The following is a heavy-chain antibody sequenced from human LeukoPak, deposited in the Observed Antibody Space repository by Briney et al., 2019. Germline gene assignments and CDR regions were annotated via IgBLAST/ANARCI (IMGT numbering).Heavy chain of an antibody. CDR3: ARSVPDYTRFDY. V-gene: IGHV3-23*05. CDR2: FKTRYNQV. CDR1: GFTFSDYA. D-gene: IGHD4-11*01. Sequence: GGSLRLSCVASGFTFSDYAMNWVRQAPGKGLEWVSTFKTRYNQVYYAESVRGRFTISTDNSKKTVYLQMNSLRAEDTALYYCARSVPDYTRFDYWGQGALVTVSS. J-gene: IGHJ4*02.